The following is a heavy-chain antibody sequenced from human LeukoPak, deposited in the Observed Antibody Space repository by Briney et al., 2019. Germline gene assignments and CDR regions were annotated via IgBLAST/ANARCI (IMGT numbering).Heavy chain of an antibody. CDR1: GFTFRSFV. D-gene: IGHD2-15*01. J-gene: IGHJ6*02. CDR3: ARDSRLVVVAATTAGYYYGMDV. CDR2: ISSSSSYI. Sequence: GGSLRLSCAASGFTFRSFVMHWVRQAPGKGLEWVSSISSSSSYIYYADSVKGRFTISRDNAKNSLYLQMNSLRAEDTAVYYCARDSRLVVVAATTAGYYYGMDVWGQGTTVTVSS. V-gene: IGHV3-21*01.